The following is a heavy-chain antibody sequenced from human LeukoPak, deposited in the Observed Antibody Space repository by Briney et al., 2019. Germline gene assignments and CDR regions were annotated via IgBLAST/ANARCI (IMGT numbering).Heavy chain of an antibody. V-gene: IGHV4-39*01. J-gene: IGHJ5*02. CDR2: IYYSGST. Sequence: SETLSLTCTVSGGSVSSSSYWGWIRQPPGKGLEWIGSIYYSGSTYYSPSLKSRVTISLDPSKNQFSLKLSSLTAADTAIYYCASGYTAAGGRFDPWGQGTLVTVSS. CDR1: GGSVSSSSY. CDR3: ASGYTAAGGRFDP. D-gene: IGHD6-13*01.